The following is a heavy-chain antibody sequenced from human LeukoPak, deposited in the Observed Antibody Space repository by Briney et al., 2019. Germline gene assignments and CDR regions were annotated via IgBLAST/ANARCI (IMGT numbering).Heavy chain of an antibody. Sequence: SETLSLTCAVYGGSFSGYYWSWIRQPPGKGLEWIGEINHSGSTNYNPSLKSRVTISVDTSKNQFSLKLSSVTAADTAVYYFARGNGRGWFLRPTDYWGQGTLVTVSS. CDR1: GGSFSGYY. J-gene: IGHJ4*02. CDR2: INHSGST. D-gene: IGHD6-19*01. CDR3: ARGNGRGWFLRPTDY. V-gene: IGHV4-34*01.